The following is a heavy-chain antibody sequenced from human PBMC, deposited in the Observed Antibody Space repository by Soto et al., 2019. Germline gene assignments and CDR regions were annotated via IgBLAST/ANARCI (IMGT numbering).Heavy chain of an antibody. D-gene: IGHD1-7*01. CDR2: IIPIFGTA. V-gene: IGHV1-69*01. J-gene: IGHJ5*02. CDR3: ARYNLNYQYNWFDP. Sequence: QVQLVQSGAEVKKPGSSVKVSCKASGDTFSSYAISWVRQAPGQGLEWMGGIIPIFGTANYAQKFQGRVTITADESTSTAYMELSSLRSEDTAVYYCARYNLNYQYNWFDPWGQGTLVTVSS. CDR1: GDTFSSYA.